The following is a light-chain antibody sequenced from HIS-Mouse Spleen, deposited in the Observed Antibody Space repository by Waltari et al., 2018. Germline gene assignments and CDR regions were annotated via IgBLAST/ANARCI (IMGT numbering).Light chain of an antibody. V-gene: IGLV3-10*01. CDR2: EDS. CDR3: YSTDSSGNHRV. Sequence: SYELTQPPSVSVSPGQTARITCSADALPTEDAYWYQQKSGQAPVLVIYEDSKRPSGIPERFSGSSSGTMATLTISGAQVEDEADYYCYSTDSSGNHRVFGGGTKLTVL. CDR1: ALPTED. J-gene: IGLJ2*01.